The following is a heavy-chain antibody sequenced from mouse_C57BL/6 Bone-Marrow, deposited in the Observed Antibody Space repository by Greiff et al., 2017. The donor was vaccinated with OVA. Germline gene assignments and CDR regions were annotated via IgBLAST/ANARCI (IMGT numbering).Heavy chain of an antibody. CDR3: ARCLVYYGSSFDY. J-gene: IGHJ2*01. CDR1: GYTFTDYY. V-gene: IGHV1-26*01. CDR2: INPNNGGT. Sequence: VQLQQSGPELVKPGASVKISCKASGYTFTDYYMNWVKQSHGKSLEWIGDINPNNGGTSYNQKFKGKATLTVDKSSSTAYMELRSLTSEDSAVYYCARCLVYYGSSFDYWGQGTTLTVSS. D-gene: IGHD1-1*01.